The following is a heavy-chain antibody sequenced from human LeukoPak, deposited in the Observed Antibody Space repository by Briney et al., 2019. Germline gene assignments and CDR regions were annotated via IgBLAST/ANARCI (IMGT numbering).Heavy chain of an antibody. V-gene: IGHV1-2*06. CDR3: ARDLIGCGNSNSCFFDY. J-gene: IGHJ4*02. CDR1: GYTFTSYG. CDR2: INPASGAT. D-gene: IGHD2-2*01. Sequence: GASVKVSCKASGYTFTSYGISWVRQAPGQGLEWMGRINPASGATDYAQKFQGRVTVTRDTSINTSYMDLSSLRSDDTAVYYCARDLIGCGNSNSCFFDYWGQGTLVTVSS.